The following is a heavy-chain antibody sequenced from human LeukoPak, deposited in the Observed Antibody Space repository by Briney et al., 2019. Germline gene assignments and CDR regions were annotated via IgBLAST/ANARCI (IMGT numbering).Heavy chain of an antibody. CDR1: GFTFSSYA. CDR2: ISYDGSNK. D-gene: IGHD2-2*01. J-gene: IGHJ4*02. CDR3: ARERCSSTSCYSDY. Sequence: GGSLRLSCAASGFTFSSYAMHWVRQAPGKGLEWVAVISYDGSNKYYADFVKGRFTISRDNSKNTLYLQMNSLRAEDTAVYYCARERCSSTSCYSDYWGQGTLVTVSS. V-gene: IGHV3-30-3*01.